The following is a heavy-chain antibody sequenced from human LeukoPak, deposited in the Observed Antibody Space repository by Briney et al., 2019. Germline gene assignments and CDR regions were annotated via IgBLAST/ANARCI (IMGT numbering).Heavy chain of an antibody. CDR2: IIPIFGTA. Sequence: SVTVSCKASGYTFTGYYMHWVRQAPGQGLEWMGGIIPIFGTANYAQKFQGRVTITADESTSTPYMELSSLRSEDTAVYYCARGLWFGQPHYYYYMDVWGKGTTVTISS. J-gene: IGHJ6*03. CDR3: ARGLWFGQPHYYYYMDV. CDR1: GYTFTGYY. D-gene: IGHD3-10*01. V-gene: IGHV1-69*13.